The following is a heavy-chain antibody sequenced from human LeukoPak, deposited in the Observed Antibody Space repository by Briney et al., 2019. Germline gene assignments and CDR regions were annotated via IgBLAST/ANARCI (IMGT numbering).Heavy chain of an antibody. CDR3: ARGTNAAFDY. V-gene: IGHV6-1*01. CDR1: GDSVSNNNAG. CDR2: TKYRSKWYT. J-gene: IGHJ4*02. Sequence: SQTLSLTCAISGDSVSNNNAGWHWIRQSPSRGLEWLGRTKYRSKWYTDYAVSVKSRITINPDTSKNQVSLQLNSVTPEDTAVYYCARGTNAAFDYWAQGTLVTVSS. D-gene: IGHD6-25*01.